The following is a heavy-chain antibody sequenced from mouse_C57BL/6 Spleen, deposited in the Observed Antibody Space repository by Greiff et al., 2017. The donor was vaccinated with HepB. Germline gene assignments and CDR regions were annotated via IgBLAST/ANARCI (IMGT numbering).Heavy chain of an antibody. D-gene: IGHD1-1*01. CDR2: INPNNGGT. CDR1: GYTFTDYY. J-gene: IGHJ3*01. V-gene: IGHV1-26*01. Sequence: EVQLQQSGPELVKPGASVKISCKASGYTFTDYYMNWVKQSHGKSLEWIGDINPNNGGTSYNQKFKGKATLTVDKSSSQAYMELRSLTSEDSAVYYCARWGLRSAYWGQGTLVTVSA. CDR3: ARWGLRSAY.